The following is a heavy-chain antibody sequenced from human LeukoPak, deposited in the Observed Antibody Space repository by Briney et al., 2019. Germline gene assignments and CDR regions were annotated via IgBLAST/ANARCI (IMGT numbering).Heavy chain of an antibody. CDR1: GFTFSSYA. J-gene: IGHJ3*02. CDR3: AKEHDYVWGSYRGEYDAFDI. CDR2: ISGSGGST. V-gene: IGHV3-23*01. D-gene: IGHD3-16*02. Sequence: ESGGSLRLSCAASGFTFSSYAMSWVRQAPGKGLEWVSAISGSGGSTYYADSVKGRFTISRDNSKNTLYLQMNSLRAEDTAVYYCAKEHDYVWGSYRGEYDAFDIWGQGTMVTVSS.